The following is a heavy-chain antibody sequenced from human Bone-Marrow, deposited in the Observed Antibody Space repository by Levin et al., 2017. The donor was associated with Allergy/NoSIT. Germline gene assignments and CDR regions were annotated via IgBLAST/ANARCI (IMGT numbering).Heavy chain of an antibody. CDR3: VRDYDTVTTSFGFDV. Sequence: PGGSLRLSCVASGFTFRRHAIHWVRQAPDKGLEWVAAISYDGSYEYYVDSVKGRFTISRDNSKDTLHLQMNSLTYADTAMYYCVRDYDTVTTSFGFDVWGQGTTVIVSS. D-gene: IGHD4-17*01. CDR2: ISYDGSYE. CDR1: GFTFRRHA. V-gene: IGHV3-30-3*01. J-gene: IGHJ6*02.